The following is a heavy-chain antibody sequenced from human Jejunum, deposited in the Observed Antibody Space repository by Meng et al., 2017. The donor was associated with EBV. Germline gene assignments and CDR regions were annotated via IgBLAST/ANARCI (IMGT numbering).Heavy chain of an antibody. Sequence: QRQLRESGSGLVKPSQTLSLTCAVSGDSITRGAYLWSWIRQPPGKGLEWIGNIYHIGSTYYNPSLKSRVTISVDRSKNQFSLKLTSVTAADTAVYYCARGGPDFGDYVPFDYWGQGTLVTVSS. CDR2: IYHIGST. V-gene: IGHV4-30-2*01. J-gene: IGHJ4*02. CDR1: GDSITRGAYL. CDR3: ARGGPDFGDYVPFDY. D-gene: IGHD4-17*01.